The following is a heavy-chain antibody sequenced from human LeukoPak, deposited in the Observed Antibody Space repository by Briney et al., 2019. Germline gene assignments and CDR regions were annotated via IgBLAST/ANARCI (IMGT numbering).Heavy chain of an antibody. V-gene: IGHV3-21*01. CDR1: GFTFSIYS. D-gene: IGHD4-17*01. J-gene: IGHJ4*02. CDR3: ARDAVTTWEPLL. Sequence: PGGSLRLSCAASGFTFSIYSMNWVRQAPGKGLEWVSSISSSSTYIYYADSVKGRFTITRDNAKNSLYLQINSLRAEDTAVYYCARDAVTTWEPLLWGQGTLVTVSS. CDR2: ISSSSTYI.